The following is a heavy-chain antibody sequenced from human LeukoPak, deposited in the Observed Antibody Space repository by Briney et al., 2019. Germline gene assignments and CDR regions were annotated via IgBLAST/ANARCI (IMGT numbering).Heavy chain of an antibody. Sequence: QTGGSLRLSCAASGFTFSSYWMSWVRQAPGKGLEWVANIKQDGSEKYYVDSVKGRFTISRDNAKNSLYLQMNSLRAEDTAVCYCARTFSYYDFWSGYSAFDIWGQGTMVTVSS. J-gene: IGHJ3*02. CDR3: ARTFSYYDFWSGYSAFDI. CDR1: GFTFSSYW. D-gene: IGHD3-3*01. V-gene: IGHV3-7*01. CDR2: IKQDGSEK.